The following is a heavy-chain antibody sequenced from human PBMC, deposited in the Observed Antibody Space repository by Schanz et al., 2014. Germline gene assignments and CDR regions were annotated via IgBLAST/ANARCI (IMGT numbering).Heavy chain of an antibody. CDR1: GFTFSTHA. V-gene: IGHV3-74*01. CDR3: ARESSNDIVLVPGAVFDH. Sequence: EVQLVQSGGGLVQPGGSLRLSCAASGFTFSTHAMSWVRQAPGKGLVWVARINSVGSNTDYADSVTGRFTISRDNAKNTLYLQMNSLRPGDTAVYYCARESSNDIVLVPGAVFDHWGQGILVTVSS. CDR2: INSVGSNT. D-gene: IGHD2-2*01. J-gene: IGHJ4*02.